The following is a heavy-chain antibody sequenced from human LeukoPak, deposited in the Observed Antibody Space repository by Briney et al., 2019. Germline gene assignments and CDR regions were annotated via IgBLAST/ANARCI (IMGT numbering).Heavy chain of an antibody. CDR3: ARDSSIVGALDY. D-gene: IGHD1-26*01. Sequence: SETLSLTCTVSGGSISSGDYYWSWIRQPPGKGLEWIGYIYYSGSTYYNPSLKSRVTISVDTSKNQFSLKLSSVAAADTAVYYCARDSSIVGALDYWGQGTLVTVSS. CDR2: IYYSGST. J-gene: IGHJ4*02. CDR1: GGSISSGDYY. V-gene: IGHV4-30-4*01.